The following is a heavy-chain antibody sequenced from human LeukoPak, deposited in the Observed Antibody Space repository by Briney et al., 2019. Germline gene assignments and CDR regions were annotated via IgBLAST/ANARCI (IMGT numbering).Heavy chain of an antibody. Sequence: GGSLRLSCAASGXTFSSYEVNWVRQAPGKGLEWVSYISSSGSTIYYADSVKGRFTISRDNAKNSLYLQMNSLRAEDTAVYYCARTHSGSYFPFDYWGQGTLVTVSS. D-gene: IGHD1-26*01. CDR2: ISSSGSTI. V-gene: IGHV3-48*03. CDR3: ARTHSGSYFPFDY. CDR1: GXTFSSYE. J-gene: IGHJ4*02.